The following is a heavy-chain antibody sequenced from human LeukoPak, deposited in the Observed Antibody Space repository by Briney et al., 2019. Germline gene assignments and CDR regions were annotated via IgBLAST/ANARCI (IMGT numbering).Heavy chain of an antibody. CDR1: GYTFTGHY. V-gene: IGHV1-18*04. CDR3: ASPLHGDYGIDVFDI. J-gene: IGHJ3*02. CDR2: ISAYNGNT. Sequence: GPVKVSCKASGYTFTGHYMHWVRQAPGQGLEWMGWISAYNGNTNYAQKLQGRVTMTTDTSTSTAYMELRSLRSDDTAVYYCASPLHGDYGIDVFDIWGQGTVVTVTS. D-gene: IGHD4-17*01.